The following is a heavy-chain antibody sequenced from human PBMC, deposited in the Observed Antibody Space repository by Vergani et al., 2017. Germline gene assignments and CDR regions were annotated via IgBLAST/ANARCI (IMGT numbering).Heavy chain of an antibody. CDR1: GFTFSSYD. D-gene: IGHD6-6*01. CDR2: IGTAGDT. Sequence: EVQVVETGGGLVQPGGSLRLSCAASGFTFSSYDMHWVRQATGKGLEWVSAIGTAGDTYYPGSVKGRFTISRENAKNSLYLQMNSLRAGDTAVYYCARAHIAARPRDYYYYMDVWGKGTTVTVSS. CDR3: ARAHIAARPRDYYYYMDV. J-gene: IGHJ6*03. V-gene: IGHV3-13*01.